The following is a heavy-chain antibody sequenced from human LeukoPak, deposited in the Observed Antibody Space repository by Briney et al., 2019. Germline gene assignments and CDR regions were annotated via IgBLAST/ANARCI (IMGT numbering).Heavy chain of an antibody. CDR3: ARAGVASDAFDI. V-gene: IGHV4-59*01. CDR1: GXSISSYY. CDR2: IYYSGST. J-gene: IGHJ3*02. D-gene: IGHD3-3*01. Sequence: SETLSLTCTVSGXSISSYYWSWIRQPPGKGLEWIGYIYYSGSTNYNPSLKSRVTISVDTSKNQFSLKLSSVTAADTAVYYCARAGVASDAFDIWGQGTMVTVSS.